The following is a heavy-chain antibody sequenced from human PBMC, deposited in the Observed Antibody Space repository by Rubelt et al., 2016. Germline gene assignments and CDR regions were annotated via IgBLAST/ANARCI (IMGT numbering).Heavy chain of an antibody. Sequence: QVQLQQWGAGLLKPSETLSLTCAVYGGSFSGYYWSWIRQPPGKGLEWIGEINHSGSTNYNPSLKSRVTISVDTSKNQFSLKLSSVTAADTAVYYCARGSEAVAGTGYYGMDVWGQGTTVTVSS. CDR2: INHSGST. J-gene: IGHJ6*02. D-gene: IGHD6-19*01. CDR1: GGSFSGYY. V-gene: IGHV4-34*01. CDR3: ARGSEAVAGTGYYGMDV.